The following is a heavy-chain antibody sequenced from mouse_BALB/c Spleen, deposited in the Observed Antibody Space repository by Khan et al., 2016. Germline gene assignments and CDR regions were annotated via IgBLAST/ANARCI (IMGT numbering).Heavy chain of an antibody. J-gene: IGHJ2*01. CDR1: GYSITSGYY. Sequence: EVQLQESGPGLVKPSQSLSLTCSVTGYSITSGYYWYWIRQFPGNKLEWMGYISYGGNNNYNPSLKNRISITRDTSTNQFFLKLNSVTTEDTDTYCGARDKSHFDYWGQGTTLTVSA. CDR2: ISYGGNN. CDR3: ARDKSHFDY. V-gene: IGHV3-6*02.